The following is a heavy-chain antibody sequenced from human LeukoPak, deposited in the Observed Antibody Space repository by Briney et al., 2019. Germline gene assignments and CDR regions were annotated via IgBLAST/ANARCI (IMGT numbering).Heavy chain of an antibody. CDR1: SYSIPSGYY. V-gene: IGHV4-38-2*02. J-gene: IGHJ4*02. CDR2: INLSGHT. Sequence: SETLSLTCSVSSYSIPSGYYWGWIRQPPGKGLEWIGSINLSGHTYYNPSLKSRVTISVDTSKNQFSLKLSSVTAADTAVYYCARDSVCSGGSCYPDEYYFDYWGQGTLVTVSS. CDR3: ARDSVCSGGSCYPDEYYFDY. D-gene: IGHD2-15*01.